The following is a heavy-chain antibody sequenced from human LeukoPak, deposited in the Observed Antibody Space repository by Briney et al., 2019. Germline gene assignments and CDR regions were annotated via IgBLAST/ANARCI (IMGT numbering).Heavy chain of an antibody. J-gene: IGHJ4*02. CDR3: ARIRMITFGGVIAHPVDY. CDR2: IYHSGST. D-gene: IGHD3-16*02. CDR1: GGSISSSSYY. Sequence: SETLSLTCTVSGGSISSSSYYWGWIRQPPGKGLEWIGSIYHSGSTYYNPSLRSRVTISVDTSKNQFSLKLSSVTAADTAVYYCARIRMITFGGVIAHPVDYWGQGTLVTVSS. V-gene: IGHV4-39*07.